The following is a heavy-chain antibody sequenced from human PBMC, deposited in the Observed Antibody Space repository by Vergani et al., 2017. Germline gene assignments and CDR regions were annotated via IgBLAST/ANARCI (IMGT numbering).Heavy chain of an antibody. CDR2: INPNSGGT. J-gene: IGHJ5*02. D-gene: IGHD4-11*01. CDR1: GYTLTELS. Sequence: QVQLVQSGAEVKKPGASVKVSCKVSGYTLTELSMHWVRQAPGKGLEWMGWINPNSGGTNYAQKFQGRVTMTRDTSISTAYMELSRLRSDDTAVYYCARGIRWDDYSNARSRKKNNWFDPWGQGTLVTVSS. V-gene: IGHV1-2*02. CDR3: ARGIRWDDYSNARSRKKNNWFDP.